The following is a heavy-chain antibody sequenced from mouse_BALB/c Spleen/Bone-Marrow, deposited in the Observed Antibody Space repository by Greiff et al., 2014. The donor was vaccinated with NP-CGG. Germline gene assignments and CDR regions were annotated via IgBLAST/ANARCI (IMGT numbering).Heavy chain of an antibody. CDR2: IYPGDGDT. Sequence: VQLQQSGAELARPGASVKLSCKASGYTFTSYWMQWVKQRPGQGLEWIGAIYPGDGDTRYTQKFKGKATLTADKSSSTAYMQLSSLASEDSAVYYCARYYYGSSYEYLDVWGAGTTVTVSS. CDR1: GYTFTSYW. CDR3: ARYYYGSSYEYLDV. D-gene: IGHD1-1*01. V-gene: IGHV1-87*01. J-gene: IGHJ1*01.